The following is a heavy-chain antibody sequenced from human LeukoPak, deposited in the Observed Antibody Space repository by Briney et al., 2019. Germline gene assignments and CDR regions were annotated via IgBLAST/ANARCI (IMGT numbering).Heavy chain of an antibody. CDR1: GCSIGSGYY. J-gene: IGHJ3*02. D-gene: IGHD6-13*01. CDR2: IYHSGST. CDR3: ARQGRSSSSEPFDI. V-gene: IGHV4-38-2*01. Sequence: SETLSLTCAVSGCSIGSGYYWGCIRQPPGKGLEWIGSIYHSGSTYYNPSLKSRVTISADTSKNQFSLKLRSVTAADTAVYYCARQGRSSSSEPFDIWGQGTMVTVSS.